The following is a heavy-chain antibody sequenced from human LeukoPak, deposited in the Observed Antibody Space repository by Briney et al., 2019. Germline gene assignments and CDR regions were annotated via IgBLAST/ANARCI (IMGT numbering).Heavy chain of an antibody. CDR3: AKVLRGSWYDAFDI. CDR2: ISSSSSYI. Sequence: GGSLRLSCAASGFTFSSYSMNWVRQAPGKGLEWVSSISSSSSYIYYADSVKGRFTISRDNSKNTLYLQMNSLRAEDTAVYYCAKVLRGSWYDAFDIWGQGTMVTVSS. J-gene: IGHJ3*02. CDR1: GFTFSSYS. D-gene: IGHD6-13*01. V-gene: IGHV3-21*04.